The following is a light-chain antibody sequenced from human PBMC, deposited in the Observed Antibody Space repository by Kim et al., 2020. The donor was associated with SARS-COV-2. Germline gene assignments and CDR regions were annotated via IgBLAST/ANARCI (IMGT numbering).Light chain of an antibody. J-gene: IGLJ2*01. V-gene: IGLV1-51*01. CDR1: YSNIGSPF. Sequence: GQKVSISCAGSYSNIGSPFVSWYQQLPGTVPKLLIYDNDKRPSGIPDRFSGSKSGTSATLGITGLQTGDEADYYCGTWDNSLLGVVFGGGTQLTVL. CDR2: DND. CDR3: GTWDNSLLGVV.